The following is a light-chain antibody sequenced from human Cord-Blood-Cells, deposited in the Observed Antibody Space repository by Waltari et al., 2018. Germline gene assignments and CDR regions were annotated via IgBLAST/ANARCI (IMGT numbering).Light chain of an antibody. CDR2: SNN. Sequence: QSVLTQPPSASGTPGQRVTISCSGSSPNIGSNTVNWYQQLPGTAPKLLSYSNNQRPSGVPDRFSVSKSGTSASLAISGLQCEDEADYYCAAWDDSLNGYVFGTGTKVTVL. CDR1: SPNIGSNT. CDR3: AAWDDSLNGYV. J-gene: IGLJ1*01. V-gene: IGLV1-44*01.